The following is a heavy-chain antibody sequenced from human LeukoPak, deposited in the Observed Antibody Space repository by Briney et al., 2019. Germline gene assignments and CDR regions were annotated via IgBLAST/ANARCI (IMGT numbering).Heavy chain of an antibody. CDR3: AEAAAGLRTRLDP. CDR1: GGTFSSYA. D-gene: IGHD6-13*01. J-gene: IGHJ5*02. Sequence: ASVKVPCKASGGTFSSYAISWVRQAPGQGLEWMGGIIPIFGTANYAQRFQGRVTITADESTSTAYMELSSLRSEDTAVYYCAEAAAGLRTRLDPWGQGTLVTVSS. V-gene: IGHV1-69*13. CDR2: IIPIFGTA.